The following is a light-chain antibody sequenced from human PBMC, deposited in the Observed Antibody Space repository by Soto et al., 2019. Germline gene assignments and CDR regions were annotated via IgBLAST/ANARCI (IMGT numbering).Light chain of an antibody. CDR1: SSDVGGYNL. V-gene: IGLV2-14*03. J-gene: IGLJ2*01. CDR3: SSYIRSSTFAV. Sequence: QSALTQPASVSGSPGQSITISCTGTSSDVGGYNLVSWYQHHPGKAPKLMIYDVTNRPSGVSNRFSGSKSGNTASLTISGRQAEDEADYYCSSYIRSSTFAVFGGGTKLTVL. CDR2: DVT.